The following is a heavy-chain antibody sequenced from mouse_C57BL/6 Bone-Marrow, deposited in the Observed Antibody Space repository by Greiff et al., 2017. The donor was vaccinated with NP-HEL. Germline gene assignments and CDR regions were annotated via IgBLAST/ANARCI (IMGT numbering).Heavy chain of an antibody. Sequence: QVQLQQSGAELARPGASVKLSCKASGYTFTSYGISWVKQRTGQGLEWIGEIYPRSGNTYYNEKFKGKATLTADKSSSTAYMELNSLTSEDCAGYFCARPLYYYFDYWGQGTTLTVSS. CDR2: IYPRSGNT. CDR1: GYTFTSYG. J-gene: IGHJ2*01. D-gene: IGHD2-1*01. CDR3: ARPLYYYFDY. V-gene: IGHV1-81*01.